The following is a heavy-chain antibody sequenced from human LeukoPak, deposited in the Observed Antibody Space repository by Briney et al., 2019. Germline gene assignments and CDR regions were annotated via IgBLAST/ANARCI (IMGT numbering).Heavy chain of an antibody. CDR1: GFTFDDYA. D-gene: IGHD3-10*01. J-gene: IGHJ4*02. CDR3: ARDLAGHYYGSGSSFDY. CDR2: ISWNSGSI. V-gene: IGHV3-9*01. Sequence: GGSLRLSCAASGFTFDDYAMHWVRQAPGKGLEWVSGISWNSGSIGYADSVKGRFTISRDNAKNSLFLQMNYLRAEDTAIYYCARDLAGHYYGSGSSFDYWGQGTLVTVSS.